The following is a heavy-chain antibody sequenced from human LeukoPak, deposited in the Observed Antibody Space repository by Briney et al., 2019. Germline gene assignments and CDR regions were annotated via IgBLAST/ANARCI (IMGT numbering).Heavy chain of an antibody. CDR1: GFTFSSYA. CDR3: AKGEWFGELLYV. CDR2: ISGSGSST. Sequence: GGSLRLSCAASGFTFSSYAMSWVRQAPGKGLEWVSAISGSGSSTYYADSVKGRFTISRDNSKNTLYLQMNSLRAEDTAVYYCAKGEWFGELLYVWGQGTLVTVSS. J-gene: IGHJ4*02. D-gene: IGHD3-10*01. V-gene: IGHV3-23*01.